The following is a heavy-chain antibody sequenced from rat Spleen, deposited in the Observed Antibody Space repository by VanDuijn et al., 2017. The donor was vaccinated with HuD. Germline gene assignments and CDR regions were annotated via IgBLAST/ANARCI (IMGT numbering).Heavy chain of an antibody. CDR2: ISPSGGST. D-gene: IGHD4-2*01. J-gene: IGHJ2*01. Sequence: EVQLVESGGGLVQPGRSLKLSCVASGFTFNNYWMTWIRQAPGKGLECIASISPSGGSTYYRDSVKGRFTISRDNVKSTLFLQMDSLRSEDTATYYCARENWKPDYWGQGVKVTVSS. CDR3: ARENWKPDY. CDR1: GFTFNNYW. V-gene: IGHV5-31*01.